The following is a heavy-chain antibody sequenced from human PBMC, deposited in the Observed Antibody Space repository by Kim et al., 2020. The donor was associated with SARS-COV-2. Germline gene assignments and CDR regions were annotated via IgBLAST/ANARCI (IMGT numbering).Heavy chain of an antibody. J-gene: IGHJ5*02. V-gene: IGHV4-59*13. Sequence: SETLSLTCTVSGGSISIYHWNWIRQSPAKGLEWIGYVYYSGGTKYNPTLKSRVNISIDTSKNQFSLKLTSVSVADTAVYYCARAASSWEGWFDPWGQGILVTVSS. D-gene: IGHD6-13*01. CDR2: VYYSGGT. CDR3: ARAASSWEGWFDP. CDR1: GGSISIYH.